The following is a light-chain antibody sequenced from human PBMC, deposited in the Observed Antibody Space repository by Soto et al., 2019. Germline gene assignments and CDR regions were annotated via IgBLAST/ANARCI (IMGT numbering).Light chain of an antibody. CDR1: QNVGSRY. Sequence: EIVLTQSPGTLSLSPGERATLSCRASQNVGSRYLAWYQQKPGQAPRLLIYGTSNRATGIPDMFSGSGSGTDFSLTISSLEPGDLAVYYCQQYGSSPPYTFGQGTKGDIK. CDR3: QQYGSSPPYT. J-gene: IGKJ2*01. V-gene: IGKV3-20*01. CDR2: GTS.